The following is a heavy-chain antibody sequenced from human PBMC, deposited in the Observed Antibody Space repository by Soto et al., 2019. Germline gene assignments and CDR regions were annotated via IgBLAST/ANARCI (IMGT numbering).Heavy chain of an antibody. Sequence: SVKVSCKASGGTFSSYAISWVRQAPGQGLEWMGGIIPIFGTANYAQKFQGRVTITADESTSTAYMELSSLRSEDTAVYYCARDPDKSRFPFDPWGQGTLVTVSS. J-gene: IGHJ5*02. CDR3: ARDPDKSRFPFDP. CDR2: IIPIFGTA. CDR1: GGTFSSYA. V-gene: IGHV1-69*13.